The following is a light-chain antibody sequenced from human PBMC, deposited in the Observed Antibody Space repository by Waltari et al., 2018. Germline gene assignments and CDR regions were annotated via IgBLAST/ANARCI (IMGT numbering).Light chain of an antibody. CDR2: AAS. J-gene: IGKJ3*01. Sequence: EIMMTQSPAALSVSTGEGATLSCRASQNISSHLVWYQHNPGQAPRLLIYAASTRATGTPARFSGRGSGTDFTLTISSLQSEDFALYYCQQYSTWPSFGPGTKVDIK. CDR1: QNISSH. CDR3: QQYSTWPS. V-gene: IGKV3-15*01.